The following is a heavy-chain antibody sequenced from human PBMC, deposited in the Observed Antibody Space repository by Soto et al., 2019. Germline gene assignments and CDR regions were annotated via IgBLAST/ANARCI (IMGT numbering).Heavy chain of an antibody. Sequence: QVQLVESGGGLVKPGGSLRLSCAASGFTFSDYYMSCLRQAPGTGLEWVSYISSSGSTIYYADSVKGRFTISSDNAKNTQYLQMNSLRAEDTAVYYCARVRGVPAASRFDHYDYYMDVWGKGTTVTVSS. CDR2: ISSSGSTI. CDR3: ARVRGVPAASRFDHYDYYMDV. V-gene: IGHV3-11*01. J-gene: IGHJ6*03. CDR1: GFTFSDYY. D-gene: IGHD2-2*01.